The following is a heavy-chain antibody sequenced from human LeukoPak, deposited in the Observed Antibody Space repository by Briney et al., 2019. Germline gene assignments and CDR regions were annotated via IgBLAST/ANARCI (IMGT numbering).Heavy chain of an antibody. CDR1: GGSISSGGYY. V-gene: IGHV4-61*08. Sequence: SETLSLTCTVSGGSISSGGYYWSWIRQPPGKGLEWIGYIYYSGSTNYNPSLKSRVTISVDTSKNQFSLKLSSVTAADTAVYYCARNQHMVRGVHYYGMDVWGQGTTVTVSS. CDR2: IYYSGST. CDR3: ARNQHMVRGVHYYGMDV. J-gene: IGHJ6*02. D-gene: IGHD3-10*01.